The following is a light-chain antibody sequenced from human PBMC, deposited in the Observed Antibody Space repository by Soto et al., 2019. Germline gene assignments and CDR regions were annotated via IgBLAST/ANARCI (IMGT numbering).Light chain of an antibody. Sequence: DIVMTQSPDSLAVSLGERAPINCKSSQSFFCSSNNKNYVAWYQQKPGQPPKLLIDWASTRESGVPDRFSGSGSGTDFTLTISSLQAEDVAVYYCQRYYSTPWTFGQGTKVDIK. CDR2: WAS. V-gene: IGKV4-1*01. J-gene: IGKJ1*01. CDR3: QRYYSTPWT. CDR1: QSFFCSSNNKNY.